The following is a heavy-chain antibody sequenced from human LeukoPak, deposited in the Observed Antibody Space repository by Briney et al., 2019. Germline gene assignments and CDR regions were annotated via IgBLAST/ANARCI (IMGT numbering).Heavy chain of an antibody. CDR3: ARVGYYYDSTGLRVGMDV. D-gene: IGHD3-22*01. J-gene: IGHJ6*02. CDR1: GYTFTSYG. V-gene: IGHV1-18*01. Sequence: ASVKVSCKASGYTFTSYGISWVRQAPGQGLEWMGWISAYNGNTNYAQKLQGRVTMTTDTSTSTAYMELRSLRSDDTAVYYCARVGYYYDSTGLRVGMDVWGQGTTVTVSS. CDR2: ISAYNGNT.